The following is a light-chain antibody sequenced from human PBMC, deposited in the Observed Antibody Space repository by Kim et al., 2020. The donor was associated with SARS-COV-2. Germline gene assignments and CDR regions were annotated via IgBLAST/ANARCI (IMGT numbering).Light chain of an antibody. V-gene: IGKV3D-15*01. Sequence: EILMTQSPGTLSVFPGEGVTLSCRASHSIGVDLAWYQHKPGQAPRLLIYGASNRATDVPGRFNGSGSGTDFTLTISSLQSEDFAVYFCQQYNDWLSFGGGTKVDIK. CDR1: HSIGVD. J-gene: IGKJ4*01. CDR2: GAS. CDR3: QQYNDWLS.